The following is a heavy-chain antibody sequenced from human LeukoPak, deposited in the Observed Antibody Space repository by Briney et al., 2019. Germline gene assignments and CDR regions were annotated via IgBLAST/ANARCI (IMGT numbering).Heavy chain of an antibody. J-gene: IGHJ4*02. CDR2: IYYSGSS. D-gene: IGHD3-9*01. CDR1: GGSMSSGDYY. Sequence: SETLSLTCTVSGGSMSSGDYYWSWIRQPPGKGLEWIGYIYYSGSSYYNPSLKSRVTISVDTSKNQFSLKLSSVTAADTAVYYCARHKYYDIATGFDYWGQGTLVTVSS. CDR3: ARHKYYDIATGFDY. V-gene: IGHV4-30-4*01.